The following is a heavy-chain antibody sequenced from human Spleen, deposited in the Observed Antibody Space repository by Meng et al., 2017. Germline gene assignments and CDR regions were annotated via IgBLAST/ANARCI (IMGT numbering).Heavy chain of an antibody. V-gene: IGHV3-30*03. Sequence: GGSLRLSCAASGFRFSSYGIHWVRQAPGKGLEWVAVFSYDGSNKYYADSVKGRFTISRDNSKNTVYLQMNSLRGEDTAVYYCARVVTAMDVWGQGTTVTVSS. CDR3: ARVVTAMDV. CDR1: GFRFSSYG. CDR2: FSYDGSNK. D-gene: IGHD6-6*01. J-gene: IGHJ6*02.